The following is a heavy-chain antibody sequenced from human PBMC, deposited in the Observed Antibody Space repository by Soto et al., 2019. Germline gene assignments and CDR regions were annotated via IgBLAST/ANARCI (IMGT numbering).Heavy chain of an antibody. D-gene: IGHD1-1*01. CDR2: FDPEGGET. CDR3: AAGGTRWLHSPFDY. V-gene: IGHV1-24*01. Sequence: QVQLLQSGAEVKKPGASVKVSCKVSGHTLTELSMHWVRQAPGRGLEWMGGFDPEGGETIFAQKFQGRVTITEDTSTDSTYMELTSLRSEDTAVYYCAAGGTRWLHSPFDYWGQGTLVTISS. J-gene: IGHJ4*02. CDR1: GHTLTELS.